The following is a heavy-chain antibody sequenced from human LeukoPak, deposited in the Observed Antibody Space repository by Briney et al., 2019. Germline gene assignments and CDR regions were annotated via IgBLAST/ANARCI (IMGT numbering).Heavy chain of an antibody. CDR1: GGTFSSYA. Sequence: GASVKVSCKASGGTFSSYAISWVRQAPGQGLEWMGGIIPIFGTANYAQKFQGRVTITANKSTSTAYMELSSLGSEDTAVYYCARARGGSSSRIYYYYYYMDVWGKGTTVTVSS. J-gene: IGHJ6*03. V-gene: IGHV1-69*06. D-gene: IGHD6-13*01. CDR2: IIPIFGTA. CDR3: ARARGGSSSRIYYYYYYMDV.